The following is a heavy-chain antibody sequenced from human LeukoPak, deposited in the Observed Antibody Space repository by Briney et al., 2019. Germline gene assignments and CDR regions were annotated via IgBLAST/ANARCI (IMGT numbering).Heavy chain of an antibody. D-gene: IGHD1-14*01. CDR1: GYTFTSYA. J-gene: IGHJ6*02. V-gene: IGHV1-3*01. CDR3: ATSGTTTNNYYYYGMDV. Sequence: GASEKVSCKTSGYTFTSYAMHWVRQAPGQRREWMGWINAGNGDTKYSQKFQGRVTMTEDTSTDTAYMELSSLRSEDTAVYYCATSGTTTNNYYYYGMDVWGQGTTVTVSS. CDR2: INAGNGDT.